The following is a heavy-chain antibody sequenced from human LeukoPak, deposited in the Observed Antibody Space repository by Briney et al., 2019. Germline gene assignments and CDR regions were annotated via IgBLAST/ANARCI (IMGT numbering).Heavy chain of an antibody. D-gene: IGHD2-2*01. Sequence: SETLSLTCTVSGGSISSANHFWSWVRQSPGEGLEWIGYIHYDGRAHYNPSLKSRVSMSLDMSKNQFSVSLSSVTAADTAIYYCAREVITPGDSDGFDLWGQGTMVSVSS. CDR1: GGSISSANHF. CDR3: AREVITPGDSDGFDL. V-gene: IGHV4-30-4*08. CDR2: IHYDGRA. J-gene: IGHJ3*01.